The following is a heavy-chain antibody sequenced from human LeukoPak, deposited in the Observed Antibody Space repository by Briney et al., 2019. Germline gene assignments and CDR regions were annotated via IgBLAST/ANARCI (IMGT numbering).Heavy chain of an antibody. CDR1: GFTFSSYG. J-gene: IGHJ5*02. D-gene: IGHD2-15*01. V-gene: IGHV3-33*01. Sequence: GRSLRLSCAASGFTFSSYGVHWVRQAPGKGLEWVAVIWYDGSNKYYADSVKGRFTISRDNSKNTLYLQMNSLRAEDTAVYYCARCRVVVAASGPFDPWGQGTLVTVSS. CDR2: IWYDGSNK. CDR3: ARCRVVVAASGPFDP.